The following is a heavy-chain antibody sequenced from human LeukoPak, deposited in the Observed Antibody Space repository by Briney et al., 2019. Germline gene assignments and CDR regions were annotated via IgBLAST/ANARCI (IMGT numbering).Heavy chain of an antibody. J-gene: IGHJ4*02. V-gene: IGHV1-69*05. D-gene: IGHD4-11*01. CDR3: ARETDSNYYFDY. Sequence: ASVKVSCKASGYTFTSYGISWVRQAPGQGLEWMGGIIPIFGTANYAQKFQGRVTITTDESTSTAYMELSSLRSEDTAVYYCARETDSNYYFDYWAQGTLVTVSS. CDR1: GYTFTSYG. CDR2: IIPIFGTA.